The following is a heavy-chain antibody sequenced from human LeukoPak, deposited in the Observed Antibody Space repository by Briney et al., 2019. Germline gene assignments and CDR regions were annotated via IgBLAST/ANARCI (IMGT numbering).Heavy chain of an antibody. CDR1: GGSISSYY. CDR3: ARDPIAATGGNH. CDR2: INHSGST. V-gene: IGHV4-59*01. Sequence: PSETLSLTCTVSGGSISSYYWSWIRQPPGKGLEWIGEINHSGSTNYNPSLKSRVTISVDTSKNQFSLKLSSVTAADTAVYYCARDPIAATGGNHWGQGTLVTVSS. J-gene: IGHJ5*02. D-gene: IGHD6-13*01.